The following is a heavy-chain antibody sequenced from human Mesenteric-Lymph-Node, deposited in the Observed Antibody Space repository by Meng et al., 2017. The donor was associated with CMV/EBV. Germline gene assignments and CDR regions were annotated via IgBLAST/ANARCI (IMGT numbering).Heavy chain of an antibody. Sequence: GESLKISCTASGFTFSTYWMNWVRQAPGKGLEWVSYTSSSGYSIYYADSVKGRFTISRDNAKNSLYLQMSSLRAEDTAVYYCVRSGYCTNGLCLIEGLNYYDNGVDVWGQGTTVTVSS. CDR3: VRSGYCTNGLCLIEGLNYYDNGVDV. CDR1: GFTFSTYW. CDR2: TSSSGYSI. J-gene: IGHJ6*02. V-gene: IGHV3-48*04. D-gene: IGHD2-8*01.